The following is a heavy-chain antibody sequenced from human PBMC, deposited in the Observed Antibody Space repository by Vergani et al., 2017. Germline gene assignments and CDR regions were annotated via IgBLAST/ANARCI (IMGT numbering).Heavy chain of an antibody. D-gene: IGHD2-2*02. Sequence: EVQLVESGGGLVKPGGSLRLSCAASGFTFSSYSMNWVRQAPGKGLEWVSSISSSSSYIHYSDSLKGRFTISRDNAKSSLYLQVRSLRLEDTGVYHCVRDRGLCAGGRCYTEAWDYWGQGTPVTVSS. J-gene: IGHJ4*02. CDR3: VRDRGLCAGGRCYTEAWDY. CDR1: GFTFSSYS. V-gene: IGHV3-21*01. CDR2: ISSSSSYI.